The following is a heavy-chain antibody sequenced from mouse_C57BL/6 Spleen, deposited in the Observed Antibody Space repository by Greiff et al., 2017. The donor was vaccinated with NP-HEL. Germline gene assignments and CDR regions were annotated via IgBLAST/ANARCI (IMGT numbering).Heavy chain of an antibody. CDR2: ISSGGSYT. D-gene: IGHD1-1*01. V-gene: IGHV5-6*01. CDR1: RFTFSSYG. CDR3: ASLVFNGSSYGYFDV. Sequence: EVKLVESGGDLVKPGGSLKLSCAASRFTFSSYGMSWVRQTPDKRLEWVATISSGGSYTYYPDSVKGRFTISRDNAKNTLYLQMSSLKSEDTAMYYCASLVFNGSSYGYFDVWGTGTTVTVSS. J-gene: IGHJ1*03.